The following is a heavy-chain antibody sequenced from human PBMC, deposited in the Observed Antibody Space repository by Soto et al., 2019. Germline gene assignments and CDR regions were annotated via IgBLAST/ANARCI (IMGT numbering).Heavy chain of an antibody. CDR1: GGSFSGYY. D-gene: IGHD3-3*01. CDR2: INHSGST. J-gene: IGHJ6*02. CDR3: ARAPSRVTDFWSGYYTYYYYGMDV. V-gene: IGHV4-34*01. Sequence: SETLSLTCAVYGGSFSGYYWSWIRQPPVKGLEWIGEINHSGSTNYNPSLKSRVTISVDTSKNQFSLKLSSVTAADTAVYYCARAPSRVTDFWSGYYTYYYYGMDVWGQGTTVTVSS.